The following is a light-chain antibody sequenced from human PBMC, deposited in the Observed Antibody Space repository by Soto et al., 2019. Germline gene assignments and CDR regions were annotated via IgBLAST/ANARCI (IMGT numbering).Light chain of an antibody. CDR2: AES. Sequence: DLQMTQSPSSLSASVGDRVTITCRASQSISSYLNWYQQKPGKAPKLLIYAESSLQSGVPSRFSGSGSGTDFTLTISSLQPEDFATYYCQQSYSTLLFGGGTKVEIK. J-gene: IGKJ4*01. CDR1: QSISSY. CDR3: QQSYSTLL. V-gene: IGKV1-39*01.